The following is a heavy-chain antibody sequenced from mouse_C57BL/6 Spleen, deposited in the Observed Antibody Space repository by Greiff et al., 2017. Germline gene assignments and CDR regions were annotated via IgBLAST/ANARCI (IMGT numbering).Heavy chain of an antibody. CDR1: GYAFSSSW. CDR2: IYPGDGDT. D-gene: IGHD1-1*01. J-gene: IGHJ1*03. CDR3: ARNVITTVGYFDV. Sequence: QVQLQQSGPELVKPGASVKISCKASGYAFSSSWMNWVKQRPGKGLEWIGRIYPGDGDTNYNGKFKGKATLTADKSSSTAYMQLSSLTSEDSAVYFCARNVITTVGYFDVWGTGTTVTVSS. V-gene: IGHV1-82*01.